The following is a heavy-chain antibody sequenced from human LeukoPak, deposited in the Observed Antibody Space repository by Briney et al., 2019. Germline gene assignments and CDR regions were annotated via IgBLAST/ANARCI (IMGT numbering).Heavy chain of an antibody. CDR1: GFTFSTYG. Sequence: GGSLRLSCAASGFTFSTYGMSWVRQAPGKGLEWVSAISSSGDSTYYADSVKGRFTIPRDNSKNTLYLQMNSLRAEDTAVYYCAKDRLRYCTGGNCYSPVDYWGQGILVTVSS. V-gene: IGHV3-23*01. CDR2: ISSSGDST. D-gene: IGHD2-15*01. CDR3: AKDRLRYCTGGNCYSPVDY. J-gene: IGHJ4*01.